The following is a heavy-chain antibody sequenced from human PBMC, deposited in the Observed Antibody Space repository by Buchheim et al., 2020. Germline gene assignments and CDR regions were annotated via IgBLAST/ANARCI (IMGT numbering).Heavy chain of an antibody. CDR2: IWYDGSNK. D-gene: IGHD6-6*01. J-gene: IGHJ4*02. CDR1: GFTFSSYG. CDR3: AREGVSSSSPGDY. Sequence: QVQLVESGGGVVQPGRSLRLSCAASGFTFSSYGMHWVRQAPGKGLEWVAVIWYDGSNKYYADSVKGRFTISRDNSKNTLYLQMNSLRAEDTAVYYCAREGVSSSSPGDYWGQGTL. V-gene: IGHV3-33*01.